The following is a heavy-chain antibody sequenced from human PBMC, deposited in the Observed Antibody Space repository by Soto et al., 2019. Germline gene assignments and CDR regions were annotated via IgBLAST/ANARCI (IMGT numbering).Heavy chain of an antibody. Sequence: VQLLESGGGLVQPGGSLRLSCAASGFTFNNYAMNWVRQAPGKGLEWGSAIRNSGGFTYYAGSVKGRFTISRDNSKNTLYRHRNSLRAEDTYIYYCAKDYCETTGPYFFYYWGQGTLVTVSS. CDR2: IRNSGGFT. J-gene: IGHJ4*02. V-gene: IGHV3-23*01. CDR3: AKDYCETTGPYFFYY. D-gene: IGHD1-26*01. CDR1: GFTFNNYA.